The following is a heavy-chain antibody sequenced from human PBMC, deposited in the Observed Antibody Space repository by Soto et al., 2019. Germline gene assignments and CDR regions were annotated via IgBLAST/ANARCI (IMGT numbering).Heavy chain of an antibody. CDR2: INPSGGST. J-gene: IGHJ4*02. CDR3: AIAAAGPDRDY. CDR1: GYTFTSYY. D-gene: IGHD6-13*01. Sequence: ASVKVYCKASGYTFTSYYMHWVRQAPGQGLEWMGIINPSGGSTSYAQKFQGRVTMTRDTSTSTVYMELSSLRSEDTAVYYCAIAAAGPDRDYWGQGTLVTVSS. V-gene: IGHV1-46*01.